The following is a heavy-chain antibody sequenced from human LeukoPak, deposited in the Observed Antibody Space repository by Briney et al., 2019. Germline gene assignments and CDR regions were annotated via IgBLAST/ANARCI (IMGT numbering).Heavy chain of an antibody. CDR1: GYTLTELF. Sequence: ASVKVSCKVSGYTLTELFMPWVRQAPGKGLGWLGGFDPEDGETIYAQKFQGRVTMNEDTSTDTAYMELRSLRSEDTAVYYCATLVEYSSSSREGWFDPWGQGTLVTVSS. CDR2: FDPEDGET. V-gene: IGHV1-24*01. D-gene: IGHD6-6*01. CDR3: ATLVEYSSSSREGWFDP. J-gene: IGHJ5*02.